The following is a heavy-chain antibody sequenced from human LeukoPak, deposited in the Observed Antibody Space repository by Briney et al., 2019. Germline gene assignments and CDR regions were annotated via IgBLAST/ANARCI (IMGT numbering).Heavy chain of an antibody. CDR1: GYTFTTYD. J-gene: IGHJ5*02. CDR3: ARAGGRSWFDP. Sequence: ASVKVSCKTSGYTFTTYDIHWVRQATGQGLEWLGRINPDSGDTSYGQTFQGRVTMTTGTSMSTAYMELSRLTSDDTAVYYCARAGGRSWFDPWGQGTLVTASS. V-gene: IGHV1-2*06. CDR2: INPDSGDT.